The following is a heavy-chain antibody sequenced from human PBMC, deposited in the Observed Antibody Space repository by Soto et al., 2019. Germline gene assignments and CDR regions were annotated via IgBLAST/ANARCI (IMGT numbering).Heavy chain of an antibody. V-gene: IGHV4-30-2*01. Sequence: PSETLSLTCAVSGGSINSGGYSWSWIRQPPGKGLEWIGYIYHGGSTYYNPSLKSRVIISVDRPKNQFFLKLNSVTAADTAVYYCARAMVRGPFNWFDPWGQGTLVTVSS. D-gene: IGHD3-10*01. J-gene: IGHJ5*02. CDR1: GGSINSGGYS. CDR3: ARAMVRGPFNWFDP. CDR2: IYHGGST.